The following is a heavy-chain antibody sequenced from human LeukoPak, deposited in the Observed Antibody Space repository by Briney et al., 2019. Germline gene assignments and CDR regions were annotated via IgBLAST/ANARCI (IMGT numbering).Heavy chain of an antibody. J-gene: IGHJ4*02. V-gene: IGHV4-31*03. CDR2: IYYSGST. CDR3: ARAWGGYSYGHPFDY. CDR1: GGSISSGGYY. Sequence: SETLSLTCTVSGGSISSGGYYWSWIRQHPGKGLEWIGYIYYSGSTYYNPSLKSRVTISVDTSKNQFSLKLSSVTAADTAVYYCARAWGGYSYGHPFDYWGQGTLVTVSS. D-gene: IGHD5-18*01.